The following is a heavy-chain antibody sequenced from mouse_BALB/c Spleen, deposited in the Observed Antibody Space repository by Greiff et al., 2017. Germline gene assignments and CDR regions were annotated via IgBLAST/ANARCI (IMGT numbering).Heavy chain of an antibody. CDR2: INPYNDGT. Sequence: EVKLQQSGPELVKPGASVKMSCKASGYTFTSYVMHWVKQKPGQGLEWIGYINPYNDGTKYNEKFKGKATLTSDKSSSTAYMELSSLTSEDSAVYYCARKGNWDYFDYWGQGTTLTVSS. CDR1: GYTFTSYV. J-gene: IGHJ2*01. D-gene: IGHD4-1*01. V-gene: IGHV1-14*01. CDR3: ARKGNWDYFDY.